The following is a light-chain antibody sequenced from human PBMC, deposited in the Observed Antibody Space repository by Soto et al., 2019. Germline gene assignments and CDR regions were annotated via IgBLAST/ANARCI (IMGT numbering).Light chain of an antibody. Sequence: DIQMTQSPSTLSASVGDRVTITCRASQSINSWLAWYQQKPGKAPKLLIYDASSLESGVPSRFSGSGSGTEFTLTISSLQPGDFATYYCQQSYSTPMYTFGQGTKLEIK. J-gene: IGKJ2*01. CDR1: QSINSW. V-gene: IGKV1-5*01. CDR2: DAS. CDR3: QQSYSTPMYT.